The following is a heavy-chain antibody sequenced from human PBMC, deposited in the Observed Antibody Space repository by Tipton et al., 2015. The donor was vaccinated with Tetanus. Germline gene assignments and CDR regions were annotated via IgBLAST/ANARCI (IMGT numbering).Heavy chain of an antibody. CDR1: GFIFSNNS. Sequence: GSLRLSCAASGFIFSNNSMNWVRQAPGKGLDWVSHISGSGEIVHYADSVKGRFTISRDNSKNSLYLQMDSLRDEDSAVYYCSRDRGEDWTNFYYMDVWGKGTTVTVSS. J-gene: IGHJ6*03. V-gene: IGHV3-48*02. D-gene: IGHD3/OR15-3a*01. CDR3: SRDRGEDWTNFYYMDV. CDR2: ISGSGEIV.